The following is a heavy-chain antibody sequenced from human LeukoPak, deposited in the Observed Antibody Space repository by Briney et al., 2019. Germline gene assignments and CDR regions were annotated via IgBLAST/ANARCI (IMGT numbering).Heavy chain of an antibody. CDR3: ARDRLRFPNWFDP. J-gene: IGHJ5*02. D-gene: IGHD3-3*01. CDR1: GFIVNSNY. Sequence: GGSLRLSCAVSGFIVNSNYMSWVRQAPGKGLVWVSRINSDGGSTSYADSVKGRFTISRDNAKNTLYLQMNSLRAEDTAVYYCARDRLRFPNWFDPWGQGTLVTVSS. V-gene: IGHV3-74*01. CDR2: INSDGGST.